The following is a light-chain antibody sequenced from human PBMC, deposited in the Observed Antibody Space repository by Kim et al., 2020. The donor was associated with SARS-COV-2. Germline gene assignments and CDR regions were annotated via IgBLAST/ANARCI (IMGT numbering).Light chain of an antibody. J-gene: IGLJ2*01. CDR1: SGHNNYA. CDR2: LNSDGSH. CDR3: QTWGTDTDVV. Sequence: SVKLTCTLSSGHNNYAIAWHQQQPEKGPRYLRKLNSDGSHTKGDGIPDRFSGSSSGAERYLTISSLQSADEADYYCQTWGTDTDVVFGGGTQLTVL. V-gene: IGLV4-69*01.